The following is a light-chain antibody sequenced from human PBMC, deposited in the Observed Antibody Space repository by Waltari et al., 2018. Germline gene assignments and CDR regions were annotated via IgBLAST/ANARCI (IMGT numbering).Light chain of an antibody. CDR3: QQYDNLPGT. V-gene: IGKV1-33*01. J-gene: IGKJ4*01. CDR1: QDITSY. Sequence: DIQMTHSPSSLSASAGDRVTITCQASQDITSYLNSYRQKPGKAAQLLIYDASKLETVVPSRFSGSGSGTDCTFTISSLQPEDVATYYCQQYDNLPGTFGGGTKVEIK. CDR2: DAS.